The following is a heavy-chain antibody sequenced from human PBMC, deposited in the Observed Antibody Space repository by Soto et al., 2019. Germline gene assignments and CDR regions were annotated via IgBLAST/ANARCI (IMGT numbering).Heavy chain of an antibody. CDR1: GGSISSGGYY. Sequence: PSETLSLTCTVSGGSISSGGYYWSWIRQHPGKGLEWIGYIYYSGSTYYNPSLKSRVTISVDTSKNQFSLKLSSVTAADTAVYYCARGSGPYSSSSGLNYWGQGTLVTV. D-gene: IGHD6-6*01. V-gene: IGHV4-31*03. J-gene: IGHJ4*02. CDR2: IYYSGST. CDR3: ARGSGPYSSSSGLNY.